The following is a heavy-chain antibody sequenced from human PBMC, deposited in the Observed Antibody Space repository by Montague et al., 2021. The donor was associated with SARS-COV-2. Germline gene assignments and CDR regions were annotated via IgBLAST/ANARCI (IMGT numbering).Heavy chain of an antibody. D-gene: IGHD3/OR15-3a*01. V-gene: IGHV3-7*01. CDR3: ARSPRGSGTGWLGY. Sequence: SLRLSCAASGFTSGDYQMTWVRQAPGKGLQWVANINQDETAKTYVDSVKGRFTISRDNAKNSLILQMNSLKDEDTAVYYCARSPRGSGTGWLGYWGQGTLVTGSS. CDR1: GFTSGDYQ. J-gene: IGHJ4*02. CDR2: INQDETAK.